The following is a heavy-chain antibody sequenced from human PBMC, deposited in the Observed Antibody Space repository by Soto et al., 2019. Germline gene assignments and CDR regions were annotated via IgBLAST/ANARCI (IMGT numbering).Heavy chain of an antibody. CDR3: ARVAIITIVVVTHPFDY. Sequence: SETLSLTCAVYGGSFSGYYWSWIRQRPGKGLEWIGEINHSGSTNYNPSLKSRVTISVDTSKNQFSLKLRSVTAADTAVYYCARVAIITIVVVTHPFDYWGQGTLVTVSS. J-gene: IGHJ4*02. D-gene: IGHD2-21*02. CDR1: GGSFSGYY. CDR2: INHSGST. V-gene: IGHV4-34*01.